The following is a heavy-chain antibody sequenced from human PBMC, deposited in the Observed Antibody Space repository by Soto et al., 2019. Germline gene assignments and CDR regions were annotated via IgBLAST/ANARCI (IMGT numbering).Heavy chain of an antibody. CDR2: IIPIFGTA. V-gene: IGHV1-69*13. CDR3: ARDSSSYYDILTGYYQYYYYYGMDV. D-gene: IGHD3-9*01. Sequence: GASVQVSCKASGGTFSSYAISWVRQAPGQGLEWMGGIIPIFGTANYAQKFQGRVTITADESTSTAYMELSSLRSEDTAVYYCARDSSSYYDILTGYYQYYYYYGMDVWGQGTTVTVSS. CDR1: GGTFSSYA. J-gene: IGHJ6*02.